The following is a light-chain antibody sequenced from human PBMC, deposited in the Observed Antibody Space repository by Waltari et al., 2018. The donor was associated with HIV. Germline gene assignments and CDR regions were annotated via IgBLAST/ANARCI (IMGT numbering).Light chain of an antibody. CDR3: QHRSSWPPT. V-gene: IGKV3-11*01. J-gene: IGKJ4*01. CDR1: QSIYVH. Sequence: EILLTQSPATLSLSPGQRATLSCRASQSIYVHLGWYQHKPGQPPRLLVYDSSKRVTDIPARFSGSGSGANFTLTISSLEPEDFAVYYCQHRSSWPPTFGGGTRIEI. CDR2: DSS.